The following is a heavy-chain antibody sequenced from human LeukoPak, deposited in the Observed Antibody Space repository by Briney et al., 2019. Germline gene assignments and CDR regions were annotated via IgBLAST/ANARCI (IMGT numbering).Heavy chain of an antibody. CDR3: ARGVVVPPSPMFDY. V-gene: IGHV4-59*01. CDR2: IYNSGST. CDR1: GGSIISYY. D-gene: IGHD2-2*01. Sequence: SETLSLTCTVSGGSIISYYWSWIRQPPGKGLEWIGYIYNSGSTNYNPSLKSRVTISVDTSKNQLSLKLNSVTAADTAVYYCARGVVVPPSPMFDYWGQGTLVTVSS. J-gene: IGHJ4*02.